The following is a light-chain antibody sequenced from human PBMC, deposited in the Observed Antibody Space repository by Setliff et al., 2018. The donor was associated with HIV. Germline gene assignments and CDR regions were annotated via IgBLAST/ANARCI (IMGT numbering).Light chain of an antibody. CDR3: SSYTSSNPYV. Sequence: QSVLTQPASVSGSPGQSITISCTGTSSDIGVYNYVSWYQQHPGKAPKLMIYEVSNRPSGVSNRFSGSKSGNTASLTISGLQAEDEADYSGSSYTSSNPYVFGTGTKVTVL. CDR2: EVS. CDR1: SSDIGVYNY. J-gene: IGLJ1*01. V-gene: IGLV2-14*01.